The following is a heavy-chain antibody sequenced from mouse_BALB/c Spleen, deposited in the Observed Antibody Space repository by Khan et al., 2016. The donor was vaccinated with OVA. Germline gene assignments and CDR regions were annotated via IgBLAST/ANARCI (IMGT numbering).Heavy chain of an antibody. J-gene: IGHJ4*01. V-gene: IGHV1S56*01. CDR1: GYTFTSYD. CDR3: ARRRGSMDY. CDR2: IFPGDDST. Sequence: QIQLVQSGTELVKPGASVKLSCKASGYTFTSYDINWVRQRPDQGLEWIGWIFPGDDSTKYNEQFKGKATLTTDKSSSTAYMQLSRLTSEDSAVYFCARRRGSMDYWGQGTSVTVSS.